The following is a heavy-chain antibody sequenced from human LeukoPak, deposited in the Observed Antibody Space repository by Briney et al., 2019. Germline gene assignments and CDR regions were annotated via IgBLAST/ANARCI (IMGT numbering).Heavy chain of an antibody. CDR3: VREARGYHYTYDY. J-gene: IGHJ4*02. CDR2: VSSGFHA. D-gene: IGHD5-18*01. CDR1: GFTLGSHD. Sequence: GGSLRLSCTASGFTLGSHDMHWVRQIPGQGLEWVAAVSSGFHAFFADSVQGRFTVSREDARNSLYLQMNSLRAGDTAVYYCVREARGYHYTYDYWGQGNLVTVSS. V-gene: IGHV3-13*01.